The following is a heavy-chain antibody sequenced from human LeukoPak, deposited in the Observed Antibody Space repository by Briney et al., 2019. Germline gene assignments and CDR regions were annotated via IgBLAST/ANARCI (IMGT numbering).Heavy chain of an antibody. CDR2: IIPIFGTA. J-gene: IGHJ4*02. Sequence: SVKVSCKASGGTFSSYAISWVRQAPGQGLEWMGGIIPIFGTANYAQKFQGRVTITADESTSTAYMELRSLRSDDTAVYYCARAYYYDSSETDYFDYWGQGTLVTVSS. CDR1: GGTFSSYA. CDR3: ARAYYYDSSETDYFDY. D-gene: IGHD3-22*01. V-gene: IGHV1-69*01.